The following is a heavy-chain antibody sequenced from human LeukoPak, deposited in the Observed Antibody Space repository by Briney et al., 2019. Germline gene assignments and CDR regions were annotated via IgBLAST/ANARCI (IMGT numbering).Heavy chain of an antibody. V-gene: IGHV3-30*02. J-gene: IGHJ5*02. CDR2: IRYDGTNK. CDR3: VVSYGSGTTWVDH. CDR1: GFTFSKYG. Sequence: GGSLRLSCAASGFTFSKYGMHWVRQAPGKGLDWVALIRYDGTNKYYGDSVKGRFIVSRDNPKNTLYLQMNSLRAEDTALYYCVVSYGSGTTWVDHWGQGAMVTVSS. D-gene: IGHD3-10*01.